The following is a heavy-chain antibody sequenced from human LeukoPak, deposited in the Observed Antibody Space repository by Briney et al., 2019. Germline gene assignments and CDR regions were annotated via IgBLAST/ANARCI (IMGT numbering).Heavy chain of an antibody. CDR2: IHYSGST. CDR1: GASISSSSYY. V-gene: IGHV4-39*01. D-gene: IGHD1-1*01. J-gene: IGHJ4*02. CDR3: ARQAERTLGPQDDY. Sequence: SETLSLTCTVSGASISSSSYYWGWIRQPPGKGPEWIGSIHYSGSTYYNPSLTSRVTISVDTSKNQFFLKLNSVTAADTAVYYRARQAERTLGPQDDYWGQGTLVTVSS.